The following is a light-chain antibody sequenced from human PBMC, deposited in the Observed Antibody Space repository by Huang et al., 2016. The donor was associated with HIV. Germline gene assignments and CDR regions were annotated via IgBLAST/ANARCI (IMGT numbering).Light chain of an antibody. Sequence: EIVMTQSPATLSVSPGERATLSCRASQGVSNNIAWYQQKPCQTPSLLIHGGSTRAAGSAAKFSGRGSGTEYTIPITSLQPEDYAVYYCQHYNNWPPWTFGPGTKVEI. J-gene: IGKJ1*01. CDR2: GGS. CDR3: QHYNNWPPWT. V-gene: IGKV3-15*01. CDR1: QGVSNN.